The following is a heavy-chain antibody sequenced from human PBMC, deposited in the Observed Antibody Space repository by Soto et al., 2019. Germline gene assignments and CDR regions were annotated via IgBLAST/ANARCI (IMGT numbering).Heavy chain of an antibody. CDR2: TYYRSKWYI. J-gene: IGHJ4*02. CDR1: GDSVSSNNPT. Sequence: QVQLQQSGPGLVKPSQTLSLTCAISGDSVSSNNPTWNWIRQSPSRGLEWLGRTYYRSKWYIDYALSVQSRITINPDTSKNQFSLQLNSVTPEDTAVYFCTRGRSGSLDSWGQGTLVTVSS. CDR3: TRGRSGSLDS. D-gene: IGHD3-10*01. V-gene: IGHV6-1*01.